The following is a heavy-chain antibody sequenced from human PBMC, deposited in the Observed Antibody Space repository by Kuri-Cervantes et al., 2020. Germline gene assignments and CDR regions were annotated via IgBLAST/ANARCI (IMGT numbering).Heavy chain of an antibody. CDR1: GYTFTSYG. D-gene: IGHD6-25*01. V-gene: IGHV7-4-1*02. Sequence: ASVKVSCKASGYTFTSYGIGWVRQAPGQGLEWMGWINTNTGNPTYAQGFTGRFVFSLDTSVSTAYLQISSLKAEDTAVYYCAVCGAAPNPNDAFDIWGQGTMVTVSS. CDR3: AVCGAAPNPNDAFDI. J-gene: IGHJ3*02. CDR2: INTNTGNP.